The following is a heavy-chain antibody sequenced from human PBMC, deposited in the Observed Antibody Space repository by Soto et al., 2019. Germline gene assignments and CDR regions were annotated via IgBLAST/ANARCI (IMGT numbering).Heavy chain of an antibody. V-gene: IGHV3-23*01. CDR2: ISGSGGST. CDR3: ASRFLEWLLLIDY. CDR1: GFTFSSYA. Sequence: EVQLLESGGGLVQPGGSLRLSCAASGFTFSSYAMSWVRQAPGKGLEWVSAISGSGGSTYYADSVKGRFTISRDNSKNTLYLQMNSLRAEDTAVYYCASRFLEWLLLIDYWGQGTLVTVSS. J-gene: IGHJ4*02. D-gene: IGHD3-3*01.